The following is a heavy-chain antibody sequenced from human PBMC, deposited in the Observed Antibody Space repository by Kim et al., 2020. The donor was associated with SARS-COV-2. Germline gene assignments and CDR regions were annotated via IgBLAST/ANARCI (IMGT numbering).Heavy chain of an antibody. D-gene: IGHD6-13*01. V-gene: IGHV1-2*06. CDR1: GYPFIDYY. J-gene: IGHJ5*02. Sequence: ASVKVSCKASGYPFIDYYIHWLRQAPGQGLEWMGRITPNTGGTIYAQSFQGRVTMTRDTSITTAYMQLSSLEYDDTAVYFCARALGAASAESNWFDPWGQGTLVTVSS. CDR3: ARALGAASAESNWFDP. CDR2: ITPNTGGT.